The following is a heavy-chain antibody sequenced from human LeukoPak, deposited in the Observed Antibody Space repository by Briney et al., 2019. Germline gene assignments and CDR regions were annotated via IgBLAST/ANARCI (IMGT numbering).Heavy chain of an antibody. CDR3: ARVGALSSSWLLY. CDR1: GFIFSSYS. V-gene: IGHV3-48*03. Sequence: SGGSLRLSCTASGFIFSSYSMTWVRQAPGKGLEWVSSISSRAGTIYYADSVKGRFTISRDNAKNSLYLQMNSLRVEDTAVYYCARVGALSSSWLLYWGQGTLVTVSS. CDR2: ISSRAGTI. D-gene: IGHD6-13*01. J-gene: IGHJ4*02.